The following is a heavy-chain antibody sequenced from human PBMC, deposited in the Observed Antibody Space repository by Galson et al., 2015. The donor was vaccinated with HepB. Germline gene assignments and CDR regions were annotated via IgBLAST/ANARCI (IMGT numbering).Heavy chain of an antibody. D-gene: IGHD6-19*01. Sequence: SLRLSCAASGFTFSSYGMHWVRQAPGKGLEWVAVISYDGSNKYYADSVKGRFTISRDNSKNTLYLQMNSLRTEDTAVYYCAKDRRVHIAVAGTGLSGWGLDYWGQGTLVTVSS. CDR3: AKDRRVHIAVAGTGLSGWGLDY. V-gene: IGHV3-30*18. J-gene: IGHJ4*02. CDR1: GFTFSSYG. CDR2: ISYDGSNK.